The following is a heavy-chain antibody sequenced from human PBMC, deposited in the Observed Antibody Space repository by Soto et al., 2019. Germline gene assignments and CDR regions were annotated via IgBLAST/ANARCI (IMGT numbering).Heavy chain of an antibody. Sequence: VQLLESGGGLVQPGGSLRLSCAASGFTFSSYAMSWVRQAPGKGLEWVSAISGTGGTTYYADSVKGRFTISRDNSRNTLHLQMNSLGAGETAIYYCAKFFVETGGSSGWPWSFHFWGQGTLVTVSS. J-gene: IGHJ4*02. CDR3: AKFFVETGGSSGWPWSFHF. CDR2: ISGTGGTT. CDR1: GFTFSSYA. D-gene: IGHD6-25*01. V-gene: IGHV3-23*01.